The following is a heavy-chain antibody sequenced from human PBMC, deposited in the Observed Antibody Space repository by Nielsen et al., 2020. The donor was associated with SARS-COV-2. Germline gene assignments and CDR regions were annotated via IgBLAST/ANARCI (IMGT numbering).Heavy chain of an antibody. V-gene: IGHV4-59*12. J-gene: IGHJ6*03. CDR2: IYYSGST. CDR1: GGSISSYY. Sequence: SETLSFTCTVSGGSISSYYWSWIRQPPGKGLEWIGYIYYSGSTNYNPSLKSRVTISVDTSKNQFSLKLSSVTAADTAVYYCARGKINYYYYYMDVWGKGTTVTVSS. CDR3: ARGKINYYYYYMDV.